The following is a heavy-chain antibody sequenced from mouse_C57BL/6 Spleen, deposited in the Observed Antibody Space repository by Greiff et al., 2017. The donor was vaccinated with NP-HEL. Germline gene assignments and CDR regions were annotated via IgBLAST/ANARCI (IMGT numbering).Heavy chain of an antibody. D-gene: IGHD4-1*01. J-gene: IGHJ2*01. Sequence: VQLQQSGAELVMPGASVKLSCKASGYTFTSYWMHWVKQRPGQGLEWIGEIDPSDSYTNYNQKFKGKSTLTVDKSSSTAYMQLSSLTSEDSAVYYCATGLYFDYWGQGTTLTVAS. V-gene: IGHV1-69*01. CDR3: ATGLYFDY. CDR2: IDPSDSYT. CDR1: GYTFTSYW.